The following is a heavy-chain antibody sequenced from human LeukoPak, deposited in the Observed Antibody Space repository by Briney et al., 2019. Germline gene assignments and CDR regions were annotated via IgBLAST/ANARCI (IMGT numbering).Heavy chain of an antibody. V-gene: IGHV1-69*05. CDR2: IIPIFGTA. Sequence: SVKVSCKASGGTFSSYAISWVRQAPGQGLEWMGGIIPIFGTANYAQKFQGRVTITTDESTSTAYMELSSLRSEDTAVYYCASTGYSSGWYDYYYYYMDVWGKGTTVTVSS. CDR1: GGTFSSYA. CDR3: ASTGYSSGWYDYYYYYMDV. J-gene: IGHJ6*03. D-gene: IGHD6-19*01.